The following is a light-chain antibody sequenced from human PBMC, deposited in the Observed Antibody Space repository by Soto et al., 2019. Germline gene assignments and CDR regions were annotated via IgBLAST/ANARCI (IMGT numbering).Light chain of an antibody. CDR1: SSDVGGYDY. J-gene: IGLJ1*01. Sequence: QSALTQPASVSGSPGQSITISCTGTSSDVGGYDYVSWYQQQPGKAPKLMIYDVNNRASGVSGRFSGSNSGNTATLTISRVEAGDEADYYCQVWDSSSDHYVFGTGTKLTVL. CDR2: DVN. CDR3: QVWDSSSDHYV. V-gene: IGLV2-14*03.